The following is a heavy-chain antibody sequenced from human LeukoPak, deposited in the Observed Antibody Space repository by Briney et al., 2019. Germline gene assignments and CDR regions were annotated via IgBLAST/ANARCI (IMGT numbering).Heavy chain of an antibody. CDR3: ATSGEWELRNDY. CDR2: IYYSGST. D-gene: IGHD1-26*01. Sequence: PSETLSLTCTVSGGSISSSSYYWGWIRQPPGKGLEWIGSIYYSGSTYYNPSLKSQVTISVDTSKNQFSLKLSSVTAADTAVYYCATSGEWELRNDYWGQGILVTVSS. CDR1: GGSISSSSYY. V-gene: IGHV4-39*07. J-gene: IGHJ4*02.